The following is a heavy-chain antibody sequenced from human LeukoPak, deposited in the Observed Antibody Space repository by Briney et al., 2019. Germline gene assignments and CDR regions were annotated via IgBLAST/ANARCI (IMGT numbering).Heavy chain of an antibody. CDR2: IKEDGSEK. D-gene: IGHD5-24*01. J-gene: IGHJ4*02. CDR1: GISFSSHW. V-gene: IGHV3-7*01. CDR3: ARDDGYRSYDY. Sequence: GGSLRLSCAASGISFSSHWMHWVRQAPGKGLEWVANIKEDGSEKYYVDSVKGRFAISRDNPQNSLYLQMSSLRAEDTALYFCARDDGYRSYDYGGQGTLVTVSS.